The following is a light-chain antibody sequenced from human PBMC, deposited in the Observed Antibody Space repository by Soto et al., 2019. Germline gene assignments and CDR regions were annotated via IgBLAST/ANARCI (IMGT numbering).Light chain of an antibody. CDR2: EVS. CDR3: SSYTSSSTWV. J-gene: IGLJ3*02. V-gene: IGLV2-14*01. Sequence: QSALTQSASVSGSPGQSITFSCTGTSSDVGGYNYVSWYQQHPGKVPKLMIYEVSNRPSGVSNRFSGSKSGNTASLTISGLQAEDEADYYCSSYTSSSTWVFGGGTKLTVL. CDR1: SSDVGGYNY.